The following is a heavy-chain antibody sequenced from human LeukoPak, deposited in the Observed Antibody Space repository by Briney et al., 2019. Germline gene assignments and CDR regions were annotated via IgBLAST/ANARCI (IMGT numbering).Heavy chain of an antibody. CDR2: ISYDGSNK. CDR3: AKGHSPFDY. CDR1: GFTFSSYA. J-gene: IGHJ4*02. Sequence: GRSLRLSCAASGFTFSSYAMHWVRQAPGKGLEWVAVISYDGSNKYYADSVKGRFAISRDNSKNTLYLQMNSLRAEDTAVYYCAKGHSPFDYWGQGTLVTVSS. D-gene: IGHD2-21*01. V-gene: IGHV3-30*09.